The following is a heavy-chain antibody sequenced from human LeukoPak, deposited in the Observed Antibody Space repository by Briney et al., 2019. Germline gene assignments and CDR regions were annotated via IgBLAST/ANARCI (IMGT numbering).Heavy chain of an antibody. CDR3: AREAYGDYEYYFDY. D-gene: IGHD4-17*01. J-gene: IGHJ4*02. CDR1: GYTHEDYG. CDR2: INWNGDST. Sequence: PGVSVRLLCGASGYTHEDYGMLWLRQAPGKGGEWVPDINWNGDSTGCADSVKGRFTISRDNAKNSLYLQMNSLRAEDTALYYCAREAYGDYEYYFDYWGQGTLVTVSS. V-gene: IGHV3-20*04.